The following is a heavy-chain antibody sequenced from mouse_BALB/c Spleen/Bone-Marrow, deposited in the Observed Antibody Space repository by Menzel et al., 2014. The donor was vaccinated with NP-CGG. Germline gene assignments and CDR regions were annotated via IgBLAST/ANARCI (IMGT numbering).Heavy chain of an antibody. J-gene: IGHJ4*01. D-gene: IGHD2-3*01. Sequence: QVQLQQSGAELVKPGASVKLSCKASGYTFTSYWMHWVKQRPGQGLERIGEINPSNGRTNYNEKFKSKATLTVDKSSSTAYMQLSSLTSEDSAVYYCARSDGYYPYYYAMDYWGQGTSVTVS. CDR3: ARSDGYYPYYYAMDY. V-gene: IGHV1S81*02. CDR1: GYTFTSYW. CDR2: INPSNGRT.